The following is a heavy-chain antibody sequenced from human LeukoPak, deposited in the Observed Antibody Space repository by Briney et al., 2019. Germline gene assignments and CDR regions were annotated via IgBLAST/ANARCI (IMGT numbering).Heavy chain of an antibody. D-gene: IGHD4-17*01. CDR3: AKGSLYGDYRGDYYFDY. CDR2: ISGSGGST. Sequence: QSGGSLRLSCAASGFTFSSYGMSWVRQAPGKGLEWVSAISGSGGSTYYADSVKGRFTISRDNSKNTLYLQMNSLRAEDTAVYYCAKGSLYGDYRGDYYFDYWGQGTLVTVSS. CDR1: GFTFSSYG. J-gene: IGHJ4*02. V-gene: IGHV3-23*01.